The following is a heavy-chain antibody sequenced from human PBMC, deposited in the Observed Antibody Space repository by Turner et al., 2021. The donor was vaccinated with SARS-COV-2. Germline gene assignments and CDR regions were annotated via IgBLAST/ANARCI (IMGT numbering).Heavy chain of an antibody. D-gene: IGHD2-2*01. CDR2: IYYSWST. J-gene: IGHJ4*02. CDR3: ARTKGYCSSTSCYLDY. CDR1: GGSISSGGYY. Sequence: QVQLQESGPGLVKPSQTLSLTCPVSGGSISSGGYYCSWIRQHPGKGLEWIGYIYYSWSTYYNPSLKCRVTISVDTSKNQFSLKLSSVTGADTAVYYCARTKGYCSSTSCYLDYWGQGTLVTVSS. V-gene: IGHV4-31*03.